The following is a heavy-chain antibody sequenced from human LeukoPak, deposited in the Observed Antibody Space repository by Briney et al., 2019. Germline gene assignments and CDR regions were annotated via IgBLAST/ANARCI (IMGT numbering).Heavy chain of an antibody. V-gene: IGHV1-46*01. J-gene: IGHJ3*02. D-gene: IGHD3-22*01. CDR1: GYTFTSYY. Sequence: ASVKVSCKASGYTFTSYYMHWVRQAPGQGLEWMGIINPSGGSTSYAQRFQGRVTMTRDTSTSTFYMELSSLRSEDTAVYYCARAGVWDYSDSSGYHNGAFDIWGQGTMVTVSS. CDR3: ARAGVWDYSDSSGYHNGAFDI. CDR2: INPSGGST.